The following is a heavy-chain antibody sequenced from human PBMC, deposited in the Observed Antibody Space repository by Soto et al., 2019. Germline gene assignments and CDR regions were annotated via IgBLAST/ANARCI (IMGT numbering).Heavy chain of an antibody. CDR3: TVWGSGNDFGAA. D-gene: IGHD3-10*01. J-gene: IGHJ4*02. V-gene: IGHV3-72*01. Sequence: EVQLVESGGGLVQPGGSLRLSCAASGFTFSDHYMDWVRQAPGKGLEWVGRSKNKADSYTTEYAASVKGRFTISRDXSKHSLFLQMNSLKTEDTAVYYCTVWGSGNDFGAAWGQGILVTVSS. CDR1: GFTFSDHY. CDR2: SKNKADSYTT.